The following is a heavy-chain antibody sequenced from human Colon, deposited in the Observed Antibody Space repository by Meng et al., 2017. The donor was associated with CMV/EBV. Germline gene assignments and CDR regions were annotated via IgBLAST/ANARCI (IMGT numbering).Heavy chain of an antibody. V-gene: IGHV3-23*01. D-gene: IGHD3-10*01. CDR2: ISASGQIT. CDR3: ARAPTRSYYFEY. Sequence: ADSGFSITDYAMDWVRQAPGKGLEWVSVISASGQITFYTESVKGRVTIGRDNSKNTVYLQMNSLRVEDTAVYYCARAPTRSYYFEYWGQGSLVTVSS. CDR1: GFSITDYA. J-gene: IGHJ4*02.